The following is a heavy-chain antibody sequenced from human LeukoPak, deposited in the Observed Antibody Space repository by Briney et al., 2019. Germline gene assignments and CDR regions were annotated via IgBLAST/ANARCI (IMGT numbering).Heavy chain of an antibody. J-gene: IGHJ6*02. CDR2: IYYSGST. Sequence: SETLSLTCTVSGGSISSYYWSWIRQPPGKGLEWIGYIYYSGSTNYNPSLKSRVTISVDTSKNQFSLKLSSVTAADTAVYYCARGAVGATPYYYYYGTDVWGQGTTVTVSS. CDR1: GGSISSYY. CDR3: ARGAVGATPYYYYYGTDV. D-gene: IGHD1-26*01. V-gene: IGHV4-59*01.